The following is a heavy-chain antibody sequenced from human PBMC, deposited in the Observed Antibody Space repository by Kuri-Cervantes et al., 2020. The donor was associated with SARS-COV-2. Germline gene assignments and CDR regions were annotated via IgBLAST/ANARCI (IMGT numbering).Heavy chain of an antibody. CDR3: ARQASIVGATTGFDY. CDR1: GYSFTSYW. Sequence: GGSLRLSCKGSGYSFTSYWIGWVRQMPGKGLEWMGIIYPGDSDTRYSPPFQGQVTISADKSISTAYLQWSSLKASDTAMYYCARQASIVGATTGFDYWGQGTLVTVSS. V-gene: IGHV5-51*01. D-gene: IGHD1-26*01. CDR2: IYPGDSDT. J-gene: IGHJ4*02.